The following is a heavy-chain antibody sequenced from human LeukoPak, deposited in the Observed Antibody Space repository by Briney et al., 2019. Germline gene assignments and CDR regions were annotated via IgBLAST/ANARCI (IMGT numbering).Heavy chain of an antibody. CDR2: IYYSGST. CDR1: GGSTSSNNYY. V-gene: IGHV4-39*01. Sequence: SQTLSLTPTVSGGSTSSNNYYWGWLRQPPGMGMEWIATIYYSGSTYYNPSLKSRLTISVDTSKNQFSLKLSSVTAADTAVYYCARHPFNYYYGMDVWGKGTTVTVSS. J-gene: IGHJ6*04. CDR3: ARHPFNYYYGMDV.